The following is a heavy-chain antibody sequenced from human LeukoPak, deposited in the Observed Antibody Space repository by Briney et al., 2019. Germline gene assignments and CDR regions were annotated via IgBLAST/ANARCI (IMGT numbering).Heavy chain of an antibody. D-gene: IGHD3-3*01. CDR1: GGTFSSYA. CDR2: IIPIFGTA. CDR3: ARVRNLGSGITIFGGARDAFDI. V-gene: IGHV1-69*13. Sequence: GASVKVSCKASGGTFSSYAISWVRQAPGQGLEWMGGIIPIFGTANYAQKFQGRVTITADESTSTAYMELRSLRSDDTAVYYCARVRNLGSGITIFGGARDAFDIWGQGTMVTVSS. J-gene: IGHJ3*02.